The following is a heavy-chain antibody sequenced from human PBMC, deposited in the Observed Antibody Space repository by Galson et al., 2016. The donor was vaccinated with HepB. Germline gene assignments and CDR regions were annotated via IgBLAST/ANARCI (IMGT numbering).Heavy chain of an antibody. V-gene: IGHV4-59*01. CDR1: GDSISSYD. Sequence: SETLSLTCTVSGDSISSYDWSWIRQPPGKGLEWIGYIYYSGSTNYNPSLKSRVTISVDTSKNQFSLKLSSVTTADTAVYYCARALGGSSYTFDYWGQGTLVTVS. D-gene: IGHD5-18*01. CDR3: ARALGGSSYTFDY. CDR2: IYYSGST. J-gene: IGHJ4*02.